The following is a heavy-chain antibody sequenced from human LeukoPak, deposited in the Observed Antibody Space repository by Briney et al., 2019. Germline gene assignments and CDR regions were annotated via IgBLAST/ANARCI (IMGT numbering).Heavy chain of an antibody. Sequence: PGGSLRLSCAASGFTFSSYAMNWVRQAPGKGLEWVSAISGSGGSTYYADSVKGRFTISRDNSKNTLYLQMNSLRAEDTAVYYCAKALHIVVVTALNAFDIWGQGTMVTVSS. CDR2: ISGSGGST. CDR3: AKALHIVVVTALNAFDI. D-gene: IGHD2-21*02. J-gene: IGHJ3*02. CDR1: GFTFSSYA. V-gene: IGHV3-23*01.